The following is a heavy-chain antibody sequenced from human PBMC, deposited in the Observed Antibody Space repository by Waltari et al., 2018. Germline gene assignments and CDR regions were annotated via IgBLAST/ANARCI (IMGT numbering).Heavy chain of an antibody. CDR1: GGSFLAYY. CDR3: ARLWATLRFLEWLTEVDRFDV. Sequence: QVQLQQWGPGLLKPSETLSLTCGIFGGSFLAYYWSWIRQSPGKGLEWIGEINHSGDTNYNPSLKSRLTISADTSKNHFSLKLTSVTAADTGVYFCARLWATLRFLEWLTEVDRFDVWGPGTMVTVSS. J-gene: IGHJ3*01. D-gene: IGHD3-3*01. V-gene: IGHV4-34*01. CDR2: INHSGDT.